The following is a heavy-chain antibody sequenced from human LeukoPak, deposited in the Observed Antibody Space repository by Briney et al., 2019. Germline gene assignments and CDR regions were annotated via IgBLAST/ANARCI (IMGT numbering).Heavy chain of an antibody. CDR3: ARRRYSSGQIDC. D-gene: IGHD6-19*01. V-gene: IGHV4-59*08. J-gene: IGHJ4*02. CDR1: GASISSYY. Sequence: SETLSLTCTVSGASISSYYWSWIRQPPGKGLEWIGYVYYSESTNYNPSLKSRVTISIDPSKNQFSLKLSSVTAADTAVYYCARRRYSSGQIDCWGQGTLVTVSS. CDR2: VYYSEST.